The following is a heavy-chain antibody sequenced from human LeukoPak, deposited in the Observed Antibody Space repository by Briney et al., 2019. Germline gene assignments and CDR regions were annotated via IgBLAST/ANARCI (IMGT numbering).Heavy chain of an antibody. CDR2: IYSGGST. D-gene: IGHD6-19*01. J-gene: IGHJ4*02. CDR1: EFTVSSNY. Sequence: GGSLRLSCAASEFTVSSNYMSWVRQAPGKGLEWVSVIYSGGSTYYADSVKGRFSISRDNSKNTLYLQMNSLRAEDTAVYYCASGAASISVAGFFDHWGQGTLVTVSS. V-gene: IGHV3-53*01. CDR3: ASGAASISVAGFFDH.